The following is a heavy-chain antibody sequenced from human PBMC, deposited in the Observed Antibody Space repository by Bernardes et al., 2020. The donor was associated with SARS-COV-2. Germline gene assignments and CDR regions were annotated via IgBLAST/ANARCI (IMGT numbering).Heavy chain of an antibody. V-gene: IGHV1-2*02. CDR3: ALPPTNYDRYGMDV. D-gene: IGHD3-22*01. CDR2: INPKSGGT. CDR1: GYPFTGYY. J-gene: IGHJ6*02. Sequence: ASLKVYCKASGYPFTGYYIHWVRQAPGQGLEWMGWINPKSGGTNYAQRFQGRVTMTRDTSISTAYMELSRLRSDDTAVYYCALPPTNYDRYGMDVWGRGTTVTVSS.